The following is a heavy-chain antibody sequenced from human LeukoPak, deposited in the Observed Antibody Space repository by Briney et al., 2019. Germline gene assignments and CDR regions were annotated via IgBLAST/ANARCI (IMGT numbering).Heavy chain of an antibody. V-gene: IGHV3-23*01. CDR1: GFTLSSYE. CDR2: ISGSGGNT. J-gene: IGHJ4*02. CDR3: ARDFYTNGWMLFDS. D-gene: IGHD2-8*01. Sequence: GGSLRLSCTASGFTLSSYEMSWIRQAPGKGLEWVSAISGSGGNTYYADSVKGRFTISKDNSKNTLYLQMNSLRAEDTAVYYCARDFYTNGWMLFDSWGQGTLVTVSS.